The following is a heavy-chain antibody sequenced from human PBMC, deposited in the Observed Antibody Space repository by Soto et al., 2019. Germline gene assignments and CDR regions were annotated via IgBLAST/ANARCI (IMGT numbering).Heavy chain of an antibody. CDR2: ISGSGGST. D-gene: IGHD5-12*01. CDR1: GFTFSSYA. Sequence: GGSLRLSCAASGFTFSSYAMSWVRQAPGKGLEWVSAISGSGGSTYYADSVKGRFTISRDNSKNTLYLQMNSLRAEDTAVYYFAKDRYSGYDGTAFDYWGQGTLVTVSS. CDR3: AKDRYSGYDGTAFDY. V-gene: IGHV3-23*01. J-gene: IGHJ4*02.